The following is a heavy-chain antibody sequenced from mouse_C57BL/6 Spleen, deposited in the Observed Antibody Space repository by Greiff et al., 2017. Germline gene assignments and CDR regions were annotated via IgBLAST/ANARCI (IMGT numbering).Heavy chain of an antibody. J-gene: IGHJ4*01. Sequence: EVKLVESGGGLVKPGGSLKLSCAASGFTFSSYAMSWVRQTPEKRLEWVATISDGGSYTYYPDNVKGRFTISRDNAKNNLYLQMSHLKSEDTAMYYCARDGYSPYYAMDYWGQGTSVTVSS. CDR2: ISDGGSYT. CDR3: ARDGYSPYYAMDY. V-gene: IGHV5-4*01. CDR1: GFTFSSYA. D-gene: IGHD2-12*01.